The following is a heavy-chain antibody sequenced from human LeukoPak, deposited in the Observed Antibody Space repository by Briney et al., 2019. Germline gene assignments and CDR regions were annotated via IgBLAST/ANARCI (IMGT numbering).Heavy chain of an antibody. V-gene: IGHV4-34*01. CDR1: GGSFSCYY. CDR2: INHSERT. J-gene: IGHJ5*02. Sequence: AETLSLTCAVSGGSFSCYYWTWIRQPPGKGLEWIGEINHSERTNYNPSLKSRVIMSVDTSKNQFSLKLSSVTAADTAVYYCARGHRRYYPRGGSSTKNWFDPWGQGTLVTVSS. D-gene: IGHD1-26*01. CDR3: ARGHRRYYPRGGSSTKNWFDP.